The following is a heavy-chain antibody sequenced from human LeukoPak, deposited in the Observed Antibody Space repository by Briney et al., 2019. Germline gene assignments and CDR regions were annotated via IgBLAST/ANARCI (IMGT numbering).Heavy chain of an antibody. CDR1: GGSISSGSYY. Sequence: SQTLSLTCTVSGGSISSGSYYWSWIRQPAGKGLEWIGRIYTSGSTNYNPSLKSRVTISVDTSKNQFSLKLSSVTAADTAVYYCARALNLRYYYGSGSRGYYYYMDVWGKGTTVTISS. CDR3: ARALNLRYYYGSGSRGYYYYMDV. J-gene: IGHJ6*03. V-gene: IGHV4-61*02. CDR2: IYTSGST. D-gene: IGHD3-10*01.